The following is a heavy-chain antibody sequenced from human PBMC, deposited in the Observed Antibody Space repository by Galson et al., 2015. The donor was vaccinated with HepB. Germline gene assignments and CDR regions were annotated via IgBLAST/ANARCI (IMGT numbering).Heavy chain of an antibody. V-gene: IGHV1-2*04. J-gene: IGHJ6*03. CDR1: GYTFTDYY. Sequence: SVKVSCKASGYTFTDYYVHWVRQAPGQGLEWMGWINPNSGGTKNAQKFQGWVTMTRDTSINTAYMELSRLTSDDTAVYYCENYCTGGVCNLGPYYMDVWGRGTTVTVSS. CDR3: ENYCTGGVCNLGPYYMDV. D-gene: IGHD2-8*02. CDR2: INPNSGGT.